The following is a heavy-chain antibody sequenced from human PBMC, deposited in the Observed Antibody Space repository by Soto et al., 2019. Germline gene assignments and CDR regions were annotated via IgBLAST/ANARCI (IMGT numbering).Heavy chain of an antibody. J-gene: IGHJ6*02. CDR1: GYTFTSYD. CDR2: MNPNSANT. CDR3: ARDQANYGMDV. Sequence: QVQLVQSGAEVKKPGASVKVSCKASGYTFTSYDINWVRQATGQGLEWMGWMNPNSANTDYAQKFQGRVTMTRNTSISTAYMELSILRSDDTALYYSARDQANYGMDVWGQGTTVTVSS. V-gene: IGHV1-8*01.